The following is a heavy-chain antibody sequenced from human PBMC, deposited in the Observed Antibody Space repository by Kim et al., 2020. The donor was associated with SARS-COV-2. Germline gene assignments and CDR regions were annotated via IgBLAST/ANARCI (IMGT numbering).Heavy chain of an antibody. CDR2: T. Sequence: TIYNPSLKSRLTISVDMSNNHFSLRLSSVTAADTAVYFCARAKASNYFDYWGQGALATVSS. CDR3: ARAKASNYFDY. J-gene: IGHJ4*02. V-gene: IGHV4-61*03.